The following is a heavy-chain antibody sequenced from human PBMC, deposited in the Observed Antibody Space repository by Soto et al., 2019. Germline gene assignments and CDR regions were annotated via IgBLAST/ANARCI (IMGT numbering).Heavy chain of an antibody. D-gene: IGHD3-22*01. CDR1: GYSITSGFY. J-gene: IGHJ4*02. V-gene: IGHV4-38-2*01. Sequence: PSETLPLTCGVSGYSITSGFYWGWVRQSPGKGLEWIGSISYSAKTFYNPSLASRLSIAVDTSMNQFSLRLTSVTAADTALYYCTRGAGAPWVRFDSWGQGTLVTVSS. CDR2: ISYSAKT. CDR3: TRGAGAPWVRFDS.